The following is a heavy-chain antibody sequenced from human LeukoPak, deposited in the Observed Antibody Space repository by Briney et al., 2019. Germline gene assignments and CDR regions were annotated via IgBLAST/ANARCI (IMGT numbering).Heavy chain of an antibody. J-gene: IGHJ5*02. CDR3: ATNILVRDIINWFDP. Sequence: GASVKVSCKASGYIFADYYIHWVRQAPGQGLEWMGWIKPNSGGTRSAQKFQGRVTMTRDTSISAAYMELSSLRYDDTAVYDCATNILVRDIINWFDPWGQGTLVTVSS. CDR1: GYIFADYY. D-gene: IGHD3-10*01. V-gene: IGHV1-2*02. CDR2: IKPNSGGT.